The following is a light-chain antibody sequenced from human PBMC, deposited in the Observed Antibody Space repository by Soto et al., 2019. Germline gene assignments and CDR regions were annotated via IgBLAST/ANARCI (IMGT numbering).Light chain of an antibody. CDR3: QSYDSSLEV. J-gene: IGLJ1*01. V-gene: IGLV1-40*01. CDR1: SSNIGAGYD. Sequence: QSVLTQPPSVSGAPGQRDTISCPGRSSNIGAGYDVHWYQQLPGTAPKLLIYGNSNRPSGVPDRFSGSKSGTSASLAITGLQAEDEADYYCQSYDSSLEVFGTGTKVTVL. CDR2: GNS.